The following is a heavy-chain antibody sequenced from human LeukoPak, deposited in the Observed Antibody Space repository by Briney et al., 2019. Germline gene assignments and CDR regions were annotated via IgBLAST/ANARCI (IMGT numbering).Heavy chain of an antibody. CDR1: GFTFDDYA. CDR2: ISWNSGSI. D-gene: IGHD1-26*01. V-gene: IGHV3-9*03. J-gene: IGHJ3*02. Sequence: GGSLRLSCAASGFTFDDYAMHWVRQAPGKGLEWVSGISWNSGSIGYADSVKGRFTISRDNAKNSLYLQMNSLRAEDMALYYCAKDIGIVGATGAFDIWGQGTMVTVSS. CDR3: AKDIGIVGATGAFDI.